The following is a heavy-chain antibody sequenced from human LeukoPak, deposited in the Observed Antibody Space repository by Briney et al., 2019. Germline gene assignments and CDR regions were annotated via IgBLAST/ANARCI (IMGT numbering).Heavy chain of an antibody. J-gene: IGHJ4*02. Sequence: GGSLTLSCAGSEFTFSSYGMHWVRQRPGKGLEWVAFIREDGSNKYYADSVKGRFTVSRDNSKNTLFLQMDSLRVEDTAVYYCAKDQPFKLRDRDILTGYYDYWGQGTLVTVSS. V-gene: IGHV3-30*02. CDR1: EFTFSSYG. D-gene: IGHD3-9*01. CDR3: AKDQPFKLRDRDILTGYYDY. CDR2: IREDGSNK.